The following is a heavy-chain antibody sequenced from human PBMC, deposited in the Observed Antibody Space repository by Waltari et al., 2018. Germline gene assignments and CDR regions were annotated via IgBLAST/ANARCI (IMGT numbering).Heavy chain of an antibody. J-gene: IGHJ3*02. CDR2: IKQDGSEK. V-gene: IGHV3-7*04. CDR3: ARGGSGYYYRAFDI. Sequence: EVQLVESGGGLVQPGGSLRLSCAASGFTFSSYWLSWVRQAPGKGLEWVANIKQDGSEKYYVDSVKGRFTISRDNAKNSLYLQMNSLRAEDTAVYYCARGGSGYYYRAFDIWGQGTMVTVSS. D-gene: IGHD3-22*01. CDR1: GFTFSSYW.